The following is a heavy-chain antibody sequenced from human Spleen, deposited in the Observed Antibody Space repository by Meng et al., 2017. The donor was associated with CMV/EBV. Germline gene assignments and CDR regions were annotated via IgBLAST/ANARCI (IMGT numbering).Heavy chain of an antibody. CDR1: GYSISSGYY. D-gene: IGHD5-12*01. Sequence: SETLSLTCTVSGYSISSGYYWGWIRQPPGKGLEWIGSIFHSGSTYYNPSLKSRVTISVDTSKNQFSLRLNSVTAADTAVYYCARAWSGYRVNYFDYWGQGTLVTVSS. J-gene: IGHJ4*02. V-gene: IGHV4-38-2*02. CDR3: ARAWSGYRVNYFDY. CDR2: IFHSGST.